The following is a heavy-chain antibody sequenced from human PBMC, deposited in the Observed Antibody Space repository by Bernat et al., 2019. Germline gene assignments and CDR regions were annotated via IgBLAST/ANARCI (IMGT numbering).Heavy chain of an antibody. Sequence: QVQLVQSGAEVKKRGASVKVSCKASGYTFTGYYMHWVRQAPGQGLEWMGWINPNSGGTNYAQKFQGWVTMTRDTSISTAYMELSRLRSDDTAVYYCARGVFRVMGGSYYPEYFQHWGQGTLVTVSS. J-gene: IGHJ1*01. V-gene: IGHV1-2*04. D-gene: IGHD1-26*01. CDR3: ARGVFRVMGGSYYPEYFQH. CDR1: GYTFTGYY. CDR2: INPNSGGT.